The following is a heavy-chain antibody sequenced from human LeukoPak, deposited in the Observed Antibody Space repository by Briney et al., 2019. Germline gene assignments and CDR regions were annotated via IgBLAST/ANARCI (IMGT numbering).Heavy chain of an antibody. CDR1: GFTFRSYA. Sequence: PGGSLRLSCAASGFTFRSYAMSWVRKAPGKGPEWGSAISGSGGSTYYADSVKRRFTISRDNSKNTLYLQMNSLRAEDTAVYYCAKGQDIVVVPAAKKYYYYYGMDVWGQGTTVTVSS. V-gene: IGHV3-23*01. J-gene: IGHJ6*02. D-gene: IGHD2-2*01. CDR3: AKGQDIVVVPAAKKYYYYYGMDV. CDR2: ISGSGGST.